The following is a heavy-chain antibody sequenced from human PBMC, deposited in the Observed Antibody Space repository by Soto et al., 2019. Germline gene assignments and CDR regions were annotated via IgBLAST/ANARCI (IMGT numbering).Heavy chain of an antibody. V-gene: IGHV1-46*01. D-gene: IGHD6-13*01. Sequence: GASVKVSCKASGYTFTSYYMHWVRQAPGQGLEWMGIINPSGGSTSYAQKFQGRVTMTRDTSTSTVYMELSSLRSEDTAVYYCAISSSWYMAFDYWGQGTLVTVSS. CDR2: INPSGGST. CDR1: GYTFTSYY. J-gene: IGHJ4*02. CDR3: AISSSWYMAFDY.